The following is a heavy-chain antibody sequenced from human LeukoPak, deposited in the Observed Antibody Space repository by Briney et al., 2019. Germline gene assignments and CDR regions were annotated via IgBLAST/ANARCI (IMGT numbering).Heavy chain of an antibody. J-gene: IGHJ3*02. D-gene: IGHD3-3*01. Sequence: PSETLSLTCTVSGGSIGTYYWIWIRQPPGKGLEWIGEIYSSGSTNYNPSLKSRVTISVDTSKNQFSLKLSSVTAADTAVYYCARDQGYDFWSLDAFDIWGQGTMVTVSS. CDR2: IYSSGST. V-gene: IGHV4-4*08. CDR1: GGSIGTYY. CDR3: ARDQGYDFWSLDAFDI.